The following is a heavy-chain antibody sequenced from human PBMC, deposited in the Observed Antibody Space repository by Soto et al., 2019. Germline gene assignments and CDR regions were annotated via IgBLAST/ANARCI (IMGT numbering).Heavy chain of an antibody. CDR2: IYYSGST. V-gene: IGHV4-30-4*01. Sequence: PSETLSLTCTVSGGSISSGDYYWSWIRQPPGKGLEWIGYIYYSGSTYYNPSLKSRVTISVDTSKNQFSLKLSSVTAADTAVYYCARVWGYCGGDCYAYGMDVWGQGTTVTSP. D-gene: IGHD2-21*02. CDR3: ARVWGYCGGDCYAYGMDV. CDR1: GGSISSGDYY. J-gene: IGHJ6*02.